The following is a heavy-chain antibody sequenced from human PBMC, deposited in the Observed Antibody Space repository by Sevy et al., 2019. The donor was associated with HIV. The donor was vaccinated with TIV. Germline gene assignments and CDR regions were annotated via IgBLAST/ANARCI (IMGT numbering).Heavy chain of an antibody. CDR1: GFTFSSYS. CDR3: ARDDLPFCGGDCYSHFFEP. CDR2: ISHDGGTQ. J-gene: IGHJ5*02. Sequence: GGSLRLSCVGSGFTFSSYSFNWVRLAPGKGLEWVSLISHDGGTQFFADSVRGRFTISRDNSKNTLWLEMNSLRPEDTAVYFCARDDLPFCGGDCYSHFFEPWGQGTLVTVSS. D-gene: IGHD2-21*02. V-gene: IGHV3-30*04.